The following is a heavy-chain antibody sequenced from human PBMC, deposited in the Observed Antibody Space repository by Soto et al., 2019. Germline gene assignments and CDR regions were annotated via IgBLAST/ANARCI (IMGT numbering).Heavy chain of an antibody. V-gene: IGHV4-59*01. Sequence: QVQLQESGPGLVKPSETLSLTCTVSGGSISSYYWSWIRQPPGKGLEWIGYIYYSGSTNYNPSLQSRVTISVDTSKNQFSLKLSSVTAADTAVYFCARGFGVGYGMDVWGQGTTVTVSS. CDR2: IYYSGST. CDR1: GGSISSYY. D-gene: IGHD3-3*01. J-gene: IGHJ6*02. CDR3: ARGFGVGYGMDV.